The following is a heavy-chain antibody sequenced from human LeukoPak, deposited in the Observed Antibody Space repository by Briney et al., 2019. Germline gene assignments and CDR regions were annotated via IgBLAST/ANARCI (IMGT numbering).Heavy chain of an antibody. J-gene: IGHJ6*02. V-gene: IGHV3-48*04. D-gene: IGHD3-10*01. Sequence: GGSLRLSCTASGFTFSSYSMNWVRQAPGKGLEWVSYISSSGSTIYYADSVKGRFTISRDNAKNSLYLQLNSLRAEDAAVYYCARGWFGELKPPYYYGMDAWGPGTTVTVSS. CDR2: ISSSGSTI. CDR3: ARGWFGELKPPYYYGMDA. CDR1: GFTFSSYS.